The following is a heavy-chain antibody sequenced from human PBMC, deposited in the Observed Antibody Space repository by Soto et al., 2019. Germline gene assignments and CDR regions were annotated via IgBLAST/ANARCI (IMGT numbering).Heavy chain of an antibody. V-gene: IGHV1-3*01. CDR3: ARPYGVAGDDYFDY. Sequence: ASVKVSCKASGYTFTSYAMHWVRQAPGQRLEWMGWINAGNGNTKYSQKFQGRVTITRDTSASTAYMELSSLRSEDTAVYYCARPYGVAGDDYFDYWGQGTLVTVSS. CDR1: GYTFTSYA. CDR2: INAGNGNT. J-gene: IGHJ4*02. D-gene: IGHD6-19*01.